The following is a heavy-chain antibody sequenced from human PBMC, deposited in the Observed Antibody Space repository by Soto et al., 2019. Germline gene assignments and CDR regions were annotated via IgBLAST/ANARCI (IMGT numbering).Heavy chain of an antibody. D-gene: IGHD3-10*01. V-gene: IGHV1-69*01. CDR1: GGTFSSYA. Sequence: QVQLVQSGAEVQKPGSSVKVSCKASGGTFSSYAISWVRQAPGQGLEWMGGFNPIFETANYAQKFQGRVTITADESTNTAYMELSSLRSEDTAVYYRTRGITLIRGVIPPGYYYGMAVWGQGTTVAVSS. CDR2: FNPIFETA. J-gene: IGHJ6*02. CDR3: TRGITLIRGVIPPGYYYGMAV.